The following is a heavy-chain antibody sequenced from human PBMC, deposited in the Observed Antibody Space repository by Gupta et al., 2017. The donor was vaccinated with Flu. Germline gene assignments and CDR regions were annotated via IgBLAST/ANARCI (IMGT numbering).Heavy chain of an antibody. Sequence: ISWFRQAPGRSLEWVGVIRSKDLDEKAEYAASVKGRYSISRDDSKSIAYLHMSSLKSEDTARYYCARAPFDYATSGYYFEAWGQVTLVIVSS. J-gene: IGHJ4*02. CDR2: IRSKDLDEKA. D-gene: IGHD5-12*01. V-gene: IGHV3-49*03. CDR3: ARAPFDYATSGYYFEA.